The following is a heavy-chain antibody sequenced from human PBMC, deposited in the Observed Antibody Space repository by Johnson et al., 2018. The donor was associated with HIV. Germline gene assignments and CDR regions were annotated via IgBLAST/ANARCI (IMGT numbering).Heavy chain of an antibody. Sequence: VQLVESGGGLVQPGGSLRLSCAASGFTVSSNYMSWVRQAPGKGLEWVSVIYSGGSTYYADSVKGRFTISRDNSKNTLYLQMNSLRAEDTAVYYCVRPTTILTNDAFNIWGQGTMVTVSS. CDR1: GFTVSSNY. V-gene: IGHV3-66*01. D-gene: IGHD3-9*01. CDR2: IYSGGST. CDR3: VRPTTILTNDAFNI. J-gene: IGHJ3*02.